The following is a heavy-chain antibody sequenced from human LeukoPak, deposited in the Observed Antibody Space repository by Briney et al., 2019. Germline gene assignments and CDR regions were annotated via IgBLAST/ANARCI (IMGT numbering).Heavy chain of an antibody. J-gene: IGHJ4*02. V-gene: IGHV3-74*01. CDR3: ARASTAATTRDYFDY. Sequence: GGSLRLSCVASGFSFSNYWMHWVRQAPGKGLVWVSRIKSDGSTTTYADSVKGRFTISRANAKNTLYLELNSLRAEDTAVYYCARASTAATTRDYFDYWGQGTLVTVSS. CDR2: IKSDGSTT. D-gene: IGHD4-17*01. CDR1: GFSFSNYW.